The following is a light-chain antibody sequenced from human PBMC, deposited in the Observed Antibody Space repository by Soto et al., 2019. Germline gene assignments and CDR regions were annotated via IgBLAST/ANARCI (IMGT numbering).Light chain of an antibody. CDR1: QSVRSGT. Sequence: EIVLTQSPGTLSLSPGEGATLSCRASQSVRSGTLAWYQQKPGQAPRLLIFGASNRATDIPDRFSGSGFGTQFTLTISRLEPEDFAVYYCHQYADSAHTFGQGTKLEIK. CDR3: HQYADSAHT. V-gene: IGKV3-20*01. J-gene: IGKJ2*01. CDR2: GAS.